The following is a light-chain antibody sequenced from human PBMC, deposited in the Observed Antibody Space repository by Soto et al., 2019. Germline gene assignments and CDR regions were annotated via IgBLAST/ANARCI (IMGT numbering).Light chain of an antibody. J-gene: IGKJ4*01. Sequence: EIVLTQSPATLSLSPGERATLSCRASQSVSSYLAWYQQKPGQAPRLLIYDASNRATGIPARFSGSGSGTYFTLTIRSLEPEDFAVYYCQQRSNWVHTFGGGTKVEIK. CDR1: QSVSSY. CDR3: QQRSNWVHT. CDR2: DAS. V-gene: IGKV3-11*01.